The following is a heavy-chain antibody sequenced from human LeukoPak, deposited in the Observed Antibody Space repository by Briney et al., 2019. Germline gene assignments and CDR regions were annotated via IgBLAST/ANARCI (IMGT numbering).Heavy chain of an antibody. V-gene: IGHV1-8*01. CDR2: MNPNSGNT. J-gene: IGHJ4*02. CDR3: ARGGLRGSYFDY. D-gene: IGHD4-23*01. CDR1: GYTFTSYD. Sequence: ASVTVSCKASGYTFTSYDINWVRQATGQGLEWMGWMNPNSGNTGYTQKFQGRVTMTRNTSISTAYMELSSLRSEDTAVYYCARGGLRGSYFDYWGQGTLVTVSS.